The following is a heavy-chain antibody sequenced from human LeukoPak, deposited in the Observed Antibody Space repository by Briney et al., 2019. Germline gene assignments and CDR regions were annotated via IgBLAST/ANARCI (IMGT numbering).Heavy chain of an antibody. D-gene: IGHD1-26*01. CDR1: GYTFTGYY. V-gene: IGHV1-2*02. J-gene: IGHJ3*02. Sequence: ASVKVSCKASGYTFTGYYMHWVRQAPGQGLEWMGWINPNSGGTNYAQKFQGRVTMTRDTSISTAYMELSRLRSDDTAVYYCARPIVGAPEAFDIWGQGTVVTVSS. CDR2: INPNSGGT. CDR3: ARPIVGAPEAFDI.